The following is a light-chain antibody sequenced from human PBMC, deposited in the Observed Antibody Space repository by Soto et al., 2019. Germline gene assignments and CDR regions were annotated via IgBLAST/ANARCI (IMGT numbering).Light chain of an antibody. Sequence: SYELTQPPSVSVAPGKTARITCGGNNIGSKSVHWYQQKPGQAPVLVIYYDSDRPSGIPEGFSGSNSGNTATLTISRVEAGDEADYYCQVWDSSSDHHVVFGGGTQLTVL. CDR3: QVWDSSSDHHVV. CDR2: YDS. V-gene: IGLV3-21*04. CDR1: NIGSKS. J-gene: IGLJ2*01.